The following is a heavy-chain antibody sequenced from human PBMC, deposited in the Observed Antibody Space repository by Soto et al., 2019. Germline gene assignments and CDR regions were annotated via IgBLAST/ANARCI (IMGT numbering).Heavy chain of an antibody. D-gene: IGHD3-3*01. J-gene: IGHJ4*02. V-gene: IGHV4-59*01. Sequence: PSETLSLTCTVAGAPISSNYWTWIRQPPGKGLEWIGYIYYSVTTKYNPSLESRLTISVDTYKNQFSLKLSSVTAADTAVYYCARAVNDSWSGFSYHFDYWGQGALVTVSS. CDR1: GAPISSNY. CDR2: IYYSVTT. CDR3: ARAVNDSWSGFSYHFDY.